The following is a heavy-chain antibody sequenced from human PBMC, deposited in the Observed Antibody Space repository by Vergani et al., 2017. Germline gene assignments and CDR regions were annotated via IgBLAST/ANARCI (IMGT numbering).Heavy chain of an antibody. Sequence: QMQLQESGPGLVKPLGTLCLTCTVSAYSISSGYYWGWFRQPPGKELEWIGRIYHRGNTYSNPSRVSRVTISVDTSENQFSLRLNFVTAADTAVYYCARHSSKDYFGSGSNHLDYWGQGTLVTVSS. CDR2: IYHRGNT. V-gene: IGHV4-38-2*02. CDR3: ARHSSKDYFGSGSNHLDY. CDR1: AYSISSGYY. D-gene: IGHD3-10*01. J-gene: IGHJ4*02.